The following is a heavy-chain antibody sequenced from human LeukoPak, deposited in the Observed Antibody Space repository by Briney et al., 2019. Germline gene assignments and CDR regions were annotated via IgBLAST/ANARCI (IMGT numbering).Heavy chain of an antibody. CDR3: AKEMHLGTMVRGVIKDY. V-gene: IGHV3-30*18. Sequence: PGRSLRLSCAASGFTFSSYGMHWVRQAPGKGLEWVAVISYDGSNKYYADSVKGRFTISRDNSKNTLYLQMNSLRAEDTAVYYCAKEMHLGTMVRGVIKDYWGQGTLVTVSS. CDR1: GFTFSSYG. D-gene: IGHD3-10*01. CDR2: ISYDGSNK. J-gene: IGHJ4*02.